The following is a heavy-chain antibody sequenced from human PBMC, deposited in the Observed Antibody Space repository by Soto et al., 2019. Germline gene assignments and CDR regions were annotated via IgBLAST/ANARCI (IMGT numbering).Heavy chain of an antibody. V-gene: IGHV4-31*03. J-gene: IGHJ6*02. D-gene: IGHD6-6*01. CDR2: IYYSGST. CDR1: GGSISSGGYY. CDR3: ARGGAARLGYYYGMDV. Sequence: PSETLSLTCTVSGGSISSGGYYWSWIRQHPGKCLEWIGYIYYSGSTYYNPSLKSRVTISVDTSKNQFSLKLSSVTAADTAVYYCARGGAARLGYYYGMDVWGQGTTVTVYS.